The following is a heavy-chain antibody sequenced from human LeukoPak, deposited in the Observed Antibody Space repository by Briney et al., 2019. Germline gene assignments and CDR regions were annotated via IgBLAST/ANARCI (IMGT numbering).Heavy chain of an antibody. CDR1: GACIRTFY. J-gene: IGHJ5*02. CDR2: ISYTGST. Sequence: SETLSLTCTVSGACIRTFYWTWIRQPPGKGLEWIAYISYTGSTTYNPSLKSRVTISLDTSKNQFSLNLNSLTAADTAVYYCAIDIGDSSGTRFDPWGQGTPVTVSS. V-gene: IGHV4-59*01. D-gene: IGHD3-22*01. CDR3: AIDIGDSSGTRFDP.